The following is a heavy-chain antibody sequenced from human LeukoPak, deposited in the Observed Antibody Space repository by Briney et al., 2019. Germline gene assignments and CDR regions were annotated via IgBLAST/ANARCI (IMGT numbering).Heavy chain of an antibody. J-gene: IGHJ4*02. D-gene: IGHD1-26*01. Sequence: PGGSLRLSCAASGFTFSSYSMNWVRQAPGKGLEWVSSISSSSSYINYADSVKGRFTISRDNAKNSLYLQMNSLRAEDTAVYYCARGSEWELLSCDFWGQGTVVTVSS. V-gene: IGHV3-21*01. CDR1: GFTFSSYS. CDR2: ISSSSSYI. CDR3: ARGSEWELLSCDF.